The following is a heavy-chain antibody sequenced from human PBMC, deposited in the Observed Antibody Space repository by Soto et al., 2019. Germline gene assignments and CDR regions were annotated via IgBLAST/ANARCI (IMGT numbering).Heavy chain of an antibody. J-gene: IGHJ6*02. CDR3: ASLPGSGEIYGMDV. CDR1: GGTFSSYA. V-gene: IGHV1-69*13. D-gene: IGHD3-10*01. Sequence: ASVKVSCKASGGTFSSYAISWVRQAPGQGLEWMGGIIPIFGTANYAQKFQGRVTITADESTSTAYMELSSLRSEDTAVYYCASLPGSGEIYGMDVWGQGTTVTVSS. CDR2: IIPIFGTA.